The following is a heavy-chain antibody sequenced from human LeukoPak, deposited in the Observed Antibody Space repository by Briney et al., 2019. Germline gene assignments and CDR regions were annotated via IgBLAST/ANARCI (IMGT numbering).Heavy chain of an antibody. CDR1: GFTFSTYA. Sequence: GGPLRLSCAASGFTFSTYAMSWVRQAPGGGLEGVSTISGSGGSTYYADSVKGRFTIPRDSSKNTLYLQMNSLRAEDTAVYYCAKSGVPAAMSWFDPWGQGTLVTVSS. CDR2: ISGSGGST. J-gene: IGHJ5*02. V-gene: IGHV3-23*01. CDR3: AKSGVPAAMSWFDP. D-gene: IGHD2-2*01.